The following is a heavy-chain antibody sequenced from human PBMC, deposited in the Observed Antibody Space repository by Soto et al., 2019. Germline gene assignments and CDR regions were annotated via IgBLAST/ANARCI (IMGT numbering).Heavy chain of an antibody. D-gene: IGHD2-15*01. V-gene: IGHV1-3*01. Sequence: ASVKVSCKASGYTFPSYAMHWVRQAPGQRLEWMGWINAGNGNTKYSQEFQGRVTITRDTSASTAYMELSSRRSEDTAVYYCARTTPNHYFIGSSCDSSAFDIWGQGTIVTFSS. J-gene: IGHJ3*02. CDR1: GYTFPSYA. CDR3: ARTTPNHYFIGSSCDSSAFDI. CDR2: INAGNGNT.